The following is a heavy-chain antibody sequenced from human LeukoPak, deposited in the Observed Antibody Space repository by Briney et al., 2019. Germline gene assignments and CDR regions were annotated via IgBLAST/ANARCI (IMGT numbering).Heavy chain of an antibody. CDR2: IIPIFGTA. Sequence: SVKVSCKASGGTFSSYAISWVRQAPGQGLEWMGGIIPIFGTANYAQKFQGRVTITADKSTSTAYMELSSLRPEDTAVYYCARVDIVGATYFDYWGQGTLVTVSS. V-gene: IGHV1-69*06. J-gene: IGHJ4*02. CDR1: GGTFSSYA. D-gene: IGHD1-26*01. CDR3: ARVDIVGATYFDY.